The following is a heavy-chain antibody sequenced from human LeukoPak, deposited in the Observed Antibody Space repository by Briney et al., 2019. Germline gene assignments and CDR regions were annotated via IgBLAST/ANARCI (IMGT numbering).Heavy chain of an antibody. D-gene: IGHD2-15*01. J-gene: IGHJ3*02. CDR3: ARVGGYCSGGSCQAPGDAFDI. CDR1: GYTFTSYG. CDR2: ISAYNGNT. V-gene: IGHV1-18*01. Sequence: ASVKVSCKASGYTFTSYGISWVRQAPGQGLEWMGWISAYNGNTNYAQKLQGRVTMTTDTSTSTAYMELRSQRSDDTAVYYCARVGGYCSGGSCQAPGDAFDIWGQGTMVTVSS.